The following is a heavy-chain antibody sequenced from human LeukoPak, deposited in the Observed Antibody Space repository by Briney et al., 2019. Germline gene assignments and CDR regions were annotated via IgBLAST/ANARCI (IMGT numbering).Heavy chain of an antibody. CDR1: GYTFTGYY. CDR2: INPNSGGT. Sequence: GASVKVSCKAAGYTFTGYYMHWVRQAPGQGLEWMGWINPNSGGTNYAQKFQGRVTMTRDTSISTAYMELSRQGSDDTAVYYCARDVDTAMVTDYWGQGTLVTVSS. D-gene: IGHD5-18*01. CDR3: ARDVDTAMVTDY. V-gene: IGHV1-2*02. J-gene: IGHJ4*02.